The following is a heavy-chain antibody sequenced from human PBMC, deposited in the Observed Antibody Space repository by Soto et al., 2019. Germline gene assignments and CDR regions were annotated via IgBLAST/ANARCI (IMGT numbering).Heavy chain of an antibody. V-gene: IGHV3-53*02. CDR3: ARDADSSGLHY. Sequence: EVSLVETGGGLIHPGGSLRLSCAASGFTVSDMFMNWVRQAPGKGLEWVSVIYPAGPTYYADSVKGRFTISRDNSKNTLFLQLNNLRAEDTAVYYCARDADSSGLHYWGQGILVTVSS. CDR1: GFTVSDMF. D-gene: IGHD6-19*01. CDR2: IYPAGPT. J-gene: IGHJ4*02.